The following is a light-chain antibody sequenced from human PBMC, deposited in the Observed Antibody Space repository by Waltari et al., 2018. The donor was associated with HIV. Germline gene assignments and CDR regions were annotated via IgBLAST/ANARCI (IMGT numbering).Light chain of an antibody. J-gene: IGLJ3*02. Sequence: QSLLPQPPSASATPGQRVTIHCSGSYSNIGSNTVNCHQQLPGSAPRALIYNNDQRPSGVPDRFSGSKSGTSASLAISGLQSEDQGDYYCASWDDKLDGWVFGGGTRLTVL. CDR2: NND. V-gene: IGLV1-44*01. CDR3: ASWDDKLDGWV. CDR1: YSNIGSNT.